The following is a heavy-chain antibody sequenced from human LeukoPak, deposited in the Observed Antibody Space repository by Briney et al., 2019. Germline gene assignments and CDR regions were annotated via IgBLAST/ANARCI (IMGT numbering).Heavy chain of an antibody. V-gene: IGHV1-18*01. CDR1: GYTFTSYG. Sequence: ASVKVSCKASGYTFTSYGITWVRQAPGQGLEGMGWISAYNGNTNYTQKLHARVTMTTDTTTSTAYMELRSLRSDDTAVYYCARDFEETYYYDSSGYPGPNFDYWGQRTLVTASS. D-gene: IGHD3-22*01. J-gene: IGHJ4*02. CDR2: ISAYNGNT. CDR3: ARDFEETYYYDSSGYPGPNFDY.